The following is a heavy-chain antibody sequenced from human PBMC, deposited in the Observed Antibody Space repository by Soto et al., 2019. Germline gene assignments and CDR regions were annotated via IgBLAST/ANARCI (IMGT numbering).Heavy chain of an antibody. J-gene: IGHJ6*02. Sequence: PGGSLRLSCAASGFTFSSYSMNWVRQAPGKGLEWVSSISSSSSYIYYADSVKGRFTISRDNAKDSLYLQMNSLRAEDTAVYYCARDGLARDIVVGISNDYYYYGMDVWGQGTTVTVSS. D-gene: IGHD3-22*01. CDR3: ARDGLARDIVVGISNDYYYYGMDV. CDR2: ISSSSSYI. V-gene: IGHV3-21*01. CDR1: GFTFSSYS.